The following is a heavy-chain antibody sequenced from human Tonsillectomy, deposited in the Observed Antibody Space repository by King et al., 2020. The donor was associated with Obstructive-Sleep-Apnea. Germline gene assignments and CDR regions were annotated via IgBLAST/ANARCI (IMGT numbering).Heavy chain of an antibody. CDR1: GFTFSSYS. Sequence: VQLVESGGGLVQPGGSLRLSCAASGFTFSSYSMNWVRQAPGKGLEWVSYITSNSNTIYYADSVRGRFTISRDNAKNSLYLQMNSLRAEDTAVYYCARDSGDSGYDSRPIWGQGILVTVSS. V-gene: IGHV3-48*04. J-gene: IGHJ4*02. CDR3: ARDSGDSGYDSRPI. D-gene: IGHD5-12*01. CDR2: ITSNSNTI.